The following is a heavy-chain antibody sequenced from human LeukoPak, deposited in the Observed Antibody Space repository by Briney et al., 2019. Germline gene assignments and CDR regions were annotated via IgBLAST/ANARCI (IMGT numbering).Heavy chain of an antibody. CDR3: ARDQSVRLLQTSSTYFKHVFAI. D-gene: IGHD6-13*01. V-gene: IGHV1-18*01. J-gene: IGHJ3*02. Sequence: ASVKVSCKTSGYTFTSYGISWVRQAPGLGLEWMGWISAYNGNTNYAQKVQGRVTMTTDTSTSTAYMELRSLRFDDTAVYYCARDQSVRLLQTSSTYFKHVFAIWGQGSMVTVSS. CDR2: ISAYNGNT. CDR1: GYTFTSYG.